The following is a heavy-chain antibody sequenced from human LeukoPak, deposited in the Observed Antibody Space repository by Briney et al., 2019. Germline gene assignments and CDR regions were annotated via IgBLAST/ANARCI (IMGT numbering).Heavy chain of an antibody. CDR2: INHSGST. CDR3: ARQSGWYPHWCFDL. V-gene: IGHV4-34*01. CDR1: GGSFSGYY. D-gene: IGHD6-19*01. Sequence: SETLSLTCAVYGGSFSGYYWSWIRQPPGKGLEWIGEINHSGSTNYNPSLKSRVTISVDTSKNQFSLKLSSVTAADTAVYYCARQSGWYPHWCFDLWGRGTLVTVSS. J-gene: IGHJ2*01.